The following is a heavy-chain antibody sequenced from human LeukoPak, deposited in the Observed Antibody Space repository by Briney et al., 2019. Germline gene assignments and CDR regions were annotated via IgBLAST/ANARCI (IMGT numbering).Heavy chain of an antibody. D-gene: IGHD6-6*01. CDR2: ISSSSSYI. J-gene: IGHJ4*02. CDR1: GFTVSTSA. CDR3: ARGSGAARPYYFDY. V-gene: IGHV3-21*01. Sequence: GGSLRLSCAAAGFTVSTSAMSWVRQAPGKGLEWVSSISSSSSYIYYADSVKGRFTISRDNAKNSLYLQMNSLRAEDTAVYYCARGSGAARPYYFDYWGQGTLVTVSS.